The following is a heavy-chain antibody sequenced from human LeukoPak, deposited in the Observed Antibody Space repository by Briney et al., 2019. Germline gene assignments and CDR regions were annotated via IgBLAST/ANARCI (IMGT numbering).Heavy chain of an antibody. V-gene: IGHV3-23*01. J-gene: IGHJ2*01. CDR3: AGTYYDSWENLDLWGNWYFAL. D-gene: IGHD3-3*01. CDR2: ISGSGGRT. CDR1: GFTFSSYS. Sequence: GGSLRLSCAASGFTFSSYSMNWVRQVPWRGLEWVSSISGSGGRTSYADSVKGRFTISRDNSDNTVYLQMSGLRGGDTAIYYCAGTYYDSWENLDLWGNWYFALWGRGTLVTVSS.